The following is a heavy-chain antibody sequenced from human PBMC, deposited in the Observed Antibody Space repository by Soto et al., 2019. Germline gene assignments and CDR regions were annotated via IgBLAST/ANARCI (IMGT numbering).Heavy chain of an antibody. Sequence: QVQLVQSGAEVKKPGASVKVSCKASGYTFVSYEINWVRQATGQGPEWMGWMNPNSGNTGYAQKCQGRGTMTTNTSISTAYMELSSLRSDDTAVYSCARGDGYIFDYWGQGTLITVSS. CDR3: ARGDGYIFDY. D-gene: IGHD5-12*01. CDR2: MNPNSGNT. J-gene: IGHJ4*02. V-gene: IGHV1-8*01. CDR1: GYTFVSYE.